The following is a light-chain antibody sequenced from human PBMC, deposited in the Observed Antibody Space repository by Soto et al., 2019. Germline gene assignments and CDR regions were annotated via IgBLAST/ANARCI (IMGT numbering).Light chain of an antibody. V-gene: IGLV1-44*01. Sequence: QSVLTQPPSASGTPGQRVTISCSGSSSNIGSNTVNWYQQLPGTAPKLLIYSNNQRPSGVPDRFSGSKSGTSASLAISGLQSADEADYYCAAWDDSLNGQVFGGGTQLTVL. J-gene: IGLJ3*02. CDR3: AAWDDSLNGQV. CDR1: SSNIGSNT. CDR2: SNN.